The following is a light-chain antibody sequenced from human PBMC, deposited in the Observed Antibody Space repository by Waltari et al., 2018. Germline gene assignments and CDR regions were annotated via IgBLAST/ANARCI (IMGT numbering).Light chain of an antibody. V-gene: IGKV3-20*01. CDR1: QSVCRS. CDR3: QNYVRLPAT. Sequence: EIVLPQSPGTLSLSPGARATLSCMASQSVCRSLAWYQQKPGQAPRPLIYDASRRATGIPDRFSGGGSGTDFSLTLNRLEPEDVAVYYCQNYVRLPATFGQGTKVEVK. CDR2: DAS. J-gene: IGKJ1*01.